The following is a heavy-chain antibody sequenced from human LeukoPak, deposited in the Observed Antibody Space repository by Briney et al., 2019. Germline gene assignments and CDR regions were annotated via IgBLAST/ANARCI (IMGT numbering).Heavy chain of an antibody. CDR3: ARERRYCSGGSCYYFDY. CDR2: ISGYNGNA. Sequence: GASVKVSCKASGYTFTNYGISWVRQAPGQGLEWMGWISGYNGNAKYEQKFQGRVTMTTETSTSTAYMELRSLRSEDTAVYCCARERRYCSGGSCYYFDYWGQGTLVTVSS. D-gene: IGHD2-15*01. CDR1: GYTFTNYG. J-gene: IGHJ4*02. V-gene: IGHV1-18*01.